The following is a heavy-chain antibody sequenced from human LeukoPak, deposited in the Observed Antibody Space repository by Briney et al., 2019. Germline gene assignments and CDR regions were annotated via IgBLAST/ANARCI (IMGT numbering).Heavy chain of an antibody. Sequence: PSETLSLTCTVSGGSISTYYWTWLRQPPGKGLEWIGYIYYSGSTNYNPSLTSRVTISVDTSKDQFSLKLSSVTAADTAVYYCARRGRLTRTGDALDIWGQGTMVTVSS. CDR2: IYYSGST. V-gene: IGHV4-59*08. CDR1: GGSISTYY. J-gene: IGHJ3*02. CDR3: ARRGRLTRTGDALDI. D-gene: IGHD1-1*01.